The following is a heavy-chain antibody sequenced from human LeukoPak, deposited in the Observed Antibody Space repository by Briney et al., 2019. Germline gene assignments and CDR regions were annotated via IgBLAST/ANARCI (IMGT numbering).Heavy chain of an antibody. D-gene: IGHD2-2*01. CDR1: RFTFSSYT. Sequence: GGSLRLSCADSRFTFSSYTMNWVRQAPGKGLEWVSGISANAVSTYYADSVKGRFAISRDNSKNTLYLHMDRLGTEDTAVYYCASMPSTEIYYFYYMDVWGKGTTVTVSS. CDR3: ASMPSTEIYYFYYMDV. V-gene: IGHV3-23*01. CDR2: ISANAVST. J-gene: IGHJ6*03.